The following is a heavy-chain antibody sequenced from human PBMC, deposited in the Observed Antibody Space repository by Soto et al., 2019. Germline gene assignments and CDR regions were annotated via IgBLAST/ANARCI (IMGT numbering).Heavy chain of an antibody. CDR2: MTSSGDTI. Sequence: EEQLVESGGGLVQPGGSLTLSCAASGFTFSVFHMNWVRQAPGKGLEWVSYMTSSGDTIYYSDSVKGRFTISRDNAKNSLYLQMNSVRAEDTAVYYCARDNSPTKIFGDYGMDVWGQGTTVIVSS. V-gene: IGHV3-48*03. J-gene: IGHJ6*02. D-gene: IGHD3-3*01. CDR3: ARDNSPTKIFGDYGMDV. CDR1: GFTFSVFH.